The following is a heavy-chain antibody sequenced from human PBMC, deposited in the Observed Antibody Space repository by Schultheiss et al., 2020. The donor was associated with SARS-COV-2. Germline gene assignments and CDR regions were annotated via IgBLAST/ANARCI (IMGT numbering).Heavy chain of an antibody. J-gene: IGHJ1*01. V-gene: IGHV4-39*01. CDR3: VSTSDIVVAVATT. CDR2: MFYTDNT. Sequence: SETLSLTCTVSGGSISSGDYYWSWIRQPPGKGLEWIGSMFYTDNTYYNPPLKSRVTISADTSKNQFSLKLSSVTATDTAVYYCVSTSDIVVAVATTWGQGTLVTVSS. D-gene: IGHD2-15*01. CDR1: GGSISSGDYY.